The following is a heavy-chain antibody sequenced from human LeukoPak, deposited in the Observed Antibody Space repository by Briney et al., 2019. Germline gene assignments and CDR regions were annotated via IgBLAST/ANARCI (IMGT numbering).Heavy chain of an antibody. CDR1: GFTFSSYS. CDR2: ISSSSSYI. CDR3: ASVDYYGSGNYYNDVDY. D-gene: IGHD3-10*01. J-gene: IGHJ4*02. Sequence: GGSLRLSCASSGFTFSSYSMNWVRQAPGKGLEWVSSISSSSSYIYYADSVKGRFTISRDNAKNSLYLQMNSLRAEDTALYYCASVDYYGSGNYYNDVDYWGQGTLVTVSS. V-gene: IGHV3-21*01.